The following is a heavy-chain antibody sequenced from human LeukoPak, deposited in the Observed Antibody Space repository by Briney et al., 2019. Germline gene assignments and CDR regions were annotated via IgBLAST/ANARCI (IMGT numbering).Heavy chain of an antibody. CDR2: IFYSGTT. Sequence: SETLSLTCTVSGGSISSFYWSWIRQPPGKGLELIGFIFYSGTTYYNPSLKSRVTISVDMSKNQFSLKLNSVTAADTAVYYCARGGRLGIGYLAYWGQGTLVTVSS. D-gene: IGHD1-26*01. CDR3: ARGGRLGIGYLAY. V-gene: IGHV4-59*01. J-gene: IGHJ4*02. CDR1: GGSISSFY.